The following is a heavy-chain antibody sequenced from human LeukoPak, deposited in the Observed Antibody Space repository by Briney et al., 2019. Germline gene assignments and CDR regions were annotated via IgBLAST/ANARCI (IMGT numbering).Heavy chain of an antibody. CDR1: GFTFSSYW. CDR2: IKQDGSEK. J-gene: IGHJ5*02. Sequence: TGGSLRLSCAASGFTFSSYWMSWVRQAPAKGLEWVANIKQDGSEKYYVDSVKGRFTISRDNAKNSLYLQMNSLRAEDTAVYYCARGIAAVPNWFDPWGQGTLVTVSS. CDR3: ARGIAAVPNWFDP. D-gene: IGHD6-13*01. V-gene: IGHV3-7*01.